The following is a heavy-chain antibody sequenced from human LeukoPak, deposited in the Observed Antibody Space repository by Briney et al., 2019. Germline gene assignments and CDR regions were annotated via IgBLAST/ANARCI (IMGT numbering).Heavy chain of an antibody. D-gene: IGHD4-23*01. CDR2: ISAYNGNT. J-gene: IGHJ6*03. Sequence: ASVKVSCKASGYTFTSYGISWVRQAPGQGLEWMGWISAYNGNTNYAQKLQGRDTMTTDTSTSTAYMELRSLRSDDTAVYYCARVKGNSFLMATLTNYYYMDVWGKGTTVTVSS. CDR3: ARVKGNSFLMATLTNYYYMDV. CDR1: GYTFTSYG. V-gene: IGHV1-18*01.